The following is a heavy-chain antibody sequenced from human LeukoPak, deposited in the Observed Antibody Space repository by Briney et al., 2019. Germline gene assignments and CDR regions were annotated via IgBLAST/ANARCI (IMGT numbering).Heavy chain of an antibody. Sequence: PGGSLRLSCAASGFTFSSYGMHWVRQAPGKGLEWVAVISYDGSNKYYADSVKGRFTISRDNSKSTLYLQMNSLRAEDTAVYYCAREYYSGWKDFWGQGTLVTVSS. CDR3: AREYYSGWKDF. CDR2: ISYDGSNK. J-gene: IGHJ4*02. D-gene: IGHD6-19*01. V-gene: IGHV3-30*03. CDR1: GFTFSSYG.